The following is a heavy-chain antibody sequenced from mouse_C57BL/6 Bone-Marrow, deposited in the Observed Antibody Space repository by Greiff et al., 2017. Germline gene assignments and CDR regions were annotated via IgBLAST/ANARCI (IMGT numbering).Heavy chain of an antibody. J-gene: IGHJ2*01. CDR3: ARDLGGLFDY. Sequence: EVKLMESGPGLVKPSQSLSLTCSVTGYSITSGYYWNWIRQFPGNKLEWMGYISYDGSNNYNPSLKNRISITRDTSKNQFFLKLNSVTTEDTATYYCARDLGGLFDYWGQGTTLTVSS. D-gene: IGHD3-1*01. V-gene: IGHV3-6*01. CDR1: GYSITSGYY. CDR2: ISYDGSN.